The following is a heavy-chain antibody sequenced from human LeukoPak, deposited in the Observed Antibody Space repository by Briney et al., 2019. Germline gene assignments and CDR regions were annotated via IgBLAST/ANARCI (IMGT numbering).Heavy chain of an antibody. V-gene: IGHV3-7*05. CDR3: ARAGYYYGSGSYREDH. J-gene: IGHJ4*02. CDR2: IKQDGSEK. CDR1: GFTFSSYW. Sequence: PGGSLRLSCAASGFTFSSYWMSWVRQAPGKGLDWVANIKQDGSEKYYVDSVKGRFTISRDNAKNSLYLQMNSLRAEDTAVYYCARAGYYYGSGSYREDHWGQGTLVTVSS. D-gene: IGHD3-10*01.